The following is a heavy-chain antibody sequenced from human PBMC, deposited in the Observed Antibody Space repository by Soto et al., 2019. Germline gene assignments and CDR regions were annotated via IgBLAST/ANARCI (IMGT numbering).Heavy chain of an antibody. V-gene: IGHV3-23*01. CDR3: ATEGTSGLYYFAY. Sequence: EVQLLESGGGLGQPGGSLRLSCASSGFTFSNYAISWVRQAPGKGLEWVSIISGSGDRPYYADSVKGRFTSSRANSRNTLYLQMNSLRAGDSAKYYCATEGTSGLYYFAYWGQGTLVTVSS. CDR2: ISGSGDRP. CDR1: GFTFSNYA. J-gene: IGHJ4*02. D-gene: IGHD6-19*01.